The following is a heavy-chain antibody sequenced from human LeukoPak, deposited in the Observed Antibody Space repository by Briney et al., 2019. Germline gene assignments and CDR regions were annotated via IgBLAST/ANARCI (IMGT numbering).Heavy chain of an antibody. CDR1: GYTLTELS. V-gene: IGHV1-24*01. CDR2: FDPEDGET. CDR3: ATVWRWVAATPVFDY. Sequence: ASVKVSCKVSGYTLTELSMHWVRQAPGKGLEWMGGFDPEDGETIYAQKFQGRVTMTEDTSTDTAYMELSSLRSEDTAVYYCATVWRWVAATPVFDYWGQGILVTVSS. D-gene: IGHD2-15*01. J-gene: IGHJ4*02.